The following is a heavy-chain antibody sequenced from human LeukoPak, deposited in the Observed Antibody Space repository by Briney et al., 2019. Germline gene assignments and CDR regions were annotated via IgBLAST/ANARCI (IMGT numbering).Heavy chain of an antibody. D-gene: IGHD4-17*01. V-gene: IGHV1-18*01. J-gene: IGHJ5*02. CDR2: ISAYNGNT. Sequence: ASVKVSCKASGYTFTSYGISWVRQAPGQGLEWMGWISAYNGNTNYAQKLQGRVTMTTDTSTSTAYMELRSLRSDDTAVYYCARDGYDYGDLRWFDPWGQGTLVTVSS. CDR3: ARDGYDYGDLRWFDP. CDR1: GYTFTSYG.